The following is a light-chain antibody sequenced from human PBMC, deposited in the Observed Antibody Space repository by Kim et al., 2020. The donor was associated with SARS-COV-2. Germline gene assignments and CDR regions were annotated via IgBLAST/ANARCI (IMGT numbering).Light chain of an antibody. J-gene: IGKJ4*01. Sequence: VSVGDRVTITCRASQTIGDFLSWYKQRPGKAPDLLIFKTSTLQTGVPSRFSGSGSGTDFTLTISNLQPEDDATYYCQQTYSRPLTFGGGTKVDIK. CDR1: QTIGDF. CDR3: QQTYSRPLT. V-gene: IGKV1-39*01. CDR2: KTS.